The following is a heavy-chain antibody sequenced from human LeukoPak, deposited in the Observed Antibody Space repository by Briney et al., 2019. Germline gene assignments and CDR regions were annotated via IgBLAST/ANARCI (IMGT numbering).Heavy chain of an antibody. Sequence: TPSETLSLTCTVSGGSISSSSYYWGWIRQPPGKGLEWIGSIYYSGSTYYNPSLKSRVTISVDTSKNQFSLKLSSVTAADTAVYYCARHVPPKLGTFDYWGQGTLVTVSS. CDR1: GGSISSSSYY. D-gene: IGHD7-27*01. CDR3: ARHVPPKLGTFDY. CDR2: IYYSGST. J-gene: IGHJ4*02. V-gene: IGHV4-39*01.